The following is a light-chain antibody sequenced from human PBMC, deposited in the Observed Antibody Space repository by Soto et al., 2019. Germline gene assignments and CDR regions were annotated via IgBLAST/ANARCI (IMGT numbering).Light chain of an antibody. CDR1: QGVSRK. V-gene: IGKV3-20*01. Sequence: DIVMTQSPGTLSVAPGERVTFSCRASQGVSRKLAWYQQKPGQAPRLLIYGASSRATGIPDRFSGSGSGTDFTLTISRLEPEDFAVYYCQQYGSSPALTFGGGTKVDIK. CDR3: QQYGSSPALT. CDR2: GAS. J-gene: IGKJ4*01.